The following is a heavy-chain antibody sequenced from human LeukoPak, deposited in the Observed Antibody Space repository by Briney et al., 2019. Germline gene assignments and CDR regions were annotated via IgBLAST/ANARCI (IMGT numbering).Heavy chain of an antibody. CDR1: GFTFSYYE. D-gene: IGHD2/OR15-2a*01. J-gene: IGHJ4*02. V-gene: IGHV3-48*03. CDR3: ARDEDTSALSEY. CDR2: ITGGSTTK. Sequence: GGSLRLSCAASGFTFSYYEMIWVRQAPGKGLEWVSYITGGSTTKNYADSVKGRFTISRDNSKSTLYLHMDSLRAEDTAVYYCARDEDTSALSEYWGQGTLVTVSS.